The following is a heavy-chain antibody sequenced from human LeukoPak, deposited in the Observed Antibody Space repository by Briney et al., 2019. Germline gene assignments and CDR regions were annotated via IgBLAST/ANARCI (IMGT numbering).Heavy chain of an antibody. J-gene: IGHJ4*02. CDR3: ARRGAYDAFDY. Sequence: GESLRISCKGSGYTFTNYWISWVRQMPGEVLGWMVRFDPTDSYTNYSPSFQGHVSISADRSISTAYLQWSSLKASDTAIYYCARRGAYDAFDYWGQGTLVTVSS. V-gene: IGHV5-10-1*01. CDR2: FDPTDSYT. CDR1: GYTFTNYW. D-gene: IGHD5-12*01.